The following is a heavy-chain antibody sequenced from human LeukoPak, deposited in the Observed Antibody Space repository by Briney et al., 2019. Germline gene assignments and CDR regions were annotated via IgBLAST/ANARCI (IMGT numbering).Heavy chain of an antibody. V-gene: IGHV3-43*02. Sequence: GGSLRLSCVASGLPIADFAMHWVRQAPGKGLEWVSLIGGDGVSTFYANSVKGRFSISRDNSKNSLSLEMNSLRTEDTAMYYCARESGKFDYWGQGTLVAVSS. CDR1: GLPIADFA. CDR2: IGGDGVST. J-gene: IGHJ4*02. CDR3: ARESGKFDY.